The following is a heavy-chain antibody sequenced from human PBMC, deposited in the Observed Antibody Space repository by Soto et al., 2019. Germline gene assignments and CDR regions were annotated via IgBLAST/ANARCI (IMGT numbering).Heavy chain of an antibody. D-gene: IGHD3-16*01. J-gene: IGHJ6*02. Sequence: QVQLVQSGAEVKKPGSSVKVSCKASGGTFSSYAISWVRQAPGQGLEWMGGIIPIFGTADYAQKFQGRVTITGGAFPSTAYMELSSRRSEDTAVYYWARNLGGNHYYYGMDVWGQGTTVTVSS. CDR2: IIPIFGTA. CDR1: GGTFSSYA. CDR3: ARNLGGNHYYYGMDV. V-gene: IGHV1-69*12.